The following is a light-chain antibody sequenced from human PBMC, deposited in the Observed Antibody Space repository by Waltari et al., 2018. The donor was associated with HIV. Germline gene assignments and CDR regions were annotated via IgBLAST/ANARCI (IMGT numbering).Light chain of an antibody. CDR2: RKN. Sequence: QSVLTQPPSASGTPGQRVTISCSGSSSNIGSNYVYWYQQLPGTAPKLLIYRKNQRPSGVPDRFSGSKSGTSAALAISGLRSEDEADYYCAAWDDSLSVVYVFGTGTKVTVL. J-gene: IGLJ1*01. V-gene: IGLV1-47*01. CDR3: AAWDDSLSVVYV. CDR1: SSNIGSNY.